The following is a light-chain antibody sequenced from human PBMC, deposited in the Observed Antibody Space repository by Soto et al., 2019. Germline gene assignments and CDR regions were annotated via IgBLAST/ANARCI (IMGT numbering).Light chain of an antibody. CDR1: ASNIGRDP. Sequence: QSVLTQPPSASGAPGQSVTISCSGSASNIGRDPVNWYQQVPGTAPKLLIYENNHRPSGVPDRFSGSKSGTSASLVISGLQSEDEAEYFCAGWDGSLKGFVFGTGNKVTV. CDR3: AGWDGSLKGFV. J-gene: IGLJ1*01. CDR2: ENN. V-gene: IGLV1-44*01.